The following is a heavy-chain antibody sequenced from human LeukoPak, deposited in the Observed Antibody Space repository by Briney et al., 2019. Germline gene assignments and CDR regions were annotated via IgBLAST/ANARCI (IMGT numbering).Heavy chain of an antibody. J-gene: IGHJ4*02. V-gene: IGHV3-30-3*01. CDR2: ISYDGSNK. CDR3: AKDTLTRFLEWLLPLGY. Sequence: GRSLRLSCAASGFTFSSYAMHWVRQAPGKGLEWVAVISYDGSNKYYADSVKGRFTISRDNSKNTLYLQMNSLRAEDTAVYYCAKDTLTRFLEWLLPLGYWGQGTLVTVSS. CDR1: GFTFSSYA. D-gene: IGHD3-3*01.